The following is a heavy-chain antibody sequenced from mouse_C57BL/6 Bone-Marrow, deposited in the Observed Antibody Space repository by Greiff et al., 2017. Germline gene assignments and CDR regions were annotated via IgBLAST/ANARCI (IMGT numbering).Heavy chain of an antibody. V-gene: IGHV1-22*01. Sequence: VQLKESGPELVKPGASVKMSCKASGYTFTDYNMHWVKQSHGKSLEWIGYINPNNGGTSYNQKFKGKATLTVNKSSSTAYMELRSQNSEDSAVYYCASPERDQCDSSYEKAMDYWGQGTSVTVSS. D-gene: IGHD1-1*01. CDR3: ASPERDQCDSSYEKAMDY. J-gene: IGHJ4*01. CDR1: GYTFTDYN. CDR2: INPNNGGT.